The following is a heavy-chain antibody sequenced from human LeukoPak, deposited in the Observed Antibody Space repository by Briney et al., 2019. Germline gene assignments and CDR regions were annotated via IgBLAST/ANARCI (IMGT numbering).Heavy chain of an antibody. V-gene: IGHV3-23*01. J-gene: IGHJ4*02. CDR1: GFTFSSYS. D-gene: IGHD6-25*01. CDR2: ISGSGGST. Sequence: GGSLRLSCAASGFTFSSYSMNWVRQAPGKGLEWVSAISGSGGSTYYADSVKGRFTISRDNSKNTLYLQMNSLRAEDTAVYYCAISVYYFDYWGQGTLVTVSS. CDR3: AISVYYFDY.